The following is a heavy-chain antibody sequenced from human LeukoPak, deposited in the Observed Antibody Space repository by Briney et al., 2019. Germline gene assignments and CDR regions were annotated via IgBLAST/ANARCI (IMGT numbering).Heavy chain of an antibody. CDR1: GFTLSSYA. CDR2: ISVSGNT. CDR3: VRNLDFWGDSEDY. Sequence: GGSLRLSCAASGFTLSSYAMSWVRQAPGKGLEWVSTISVSGNTYHADSVKGRFTISRDSSKNTLYLQMNSLRAEDTAVYYCVRNLDFWGDSEDYWSQGTLVTVSS. V-gene: IGHV3-23*01. D-gene: IGHD3-3*01. J-gene: IGHJ4*02.